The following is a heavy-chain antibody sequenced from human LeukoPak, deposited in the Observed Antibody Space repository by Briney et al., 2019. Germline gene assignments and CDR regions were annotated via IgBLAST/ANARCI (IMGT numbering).Heavy chain of an antibody. CDR3: ARDRGTTSSAGYYFDT. Sequence: GGSLRLSCAASGFTFSSFGMPWVRQAPGKGLEWVAIIWYDGSNKYYADSVKGRFTVSRDNSKNTLHLQVNSLRAEDTAVYYCARDRGTTSSAGYYFDTWGQGALVTVSS. V-gene: IGHV3-33*01. D-gene: IGHD6-6*01. J-gene: IGHJ4*02. CDR2: IWYDGSNK. CDR1: GFTFSSFG.